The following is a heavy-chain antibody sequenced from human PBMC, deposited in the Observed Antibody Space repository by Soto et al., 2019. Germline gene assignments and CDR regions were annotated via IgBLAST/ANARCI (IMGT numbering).Heavy chain of an antibody. D-gene: IGHD3-10*01. CDR3: ARTRTMVRGVIITYYYYGMDF. CDR1: GYSFTSYW. CDR2: IYPGDSDT. V-gene: IGHV5-51*01. Sequence: GESLKISCKGSGYSFTSYWTGWVRQMPGKGLEWMGIIYPGDSDTRYSPSFQGQVTISADKSISTAYLQWSSLKASDTAMYYCARTRTMVRGVIITYYYYGMDFWGQRTTVTVSS. J-gene: IGHJ6*02.